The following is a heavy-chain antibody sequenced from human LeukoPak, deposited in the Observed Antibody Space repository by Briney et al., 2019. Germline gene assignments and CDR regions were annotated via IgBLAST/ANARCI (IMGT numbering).Heavy chain of an antibody. CDR3: ARYHWNDVAY. CDR1: GFTFSDYW. Sequence: GGSLRLSCAASGFTFSDYWMNWVRQAPGKGLEWVANIKEDGSEKYYVDSVRGRFTISRDNAMNSLYLQMNSLRAEDSAVYYCARYHWNDVAYWGQGTLVTVSS. V-gene: IGHV3-7*01. CDR2: IKEDGSEK. J-gene: IGHJ4*02. D-gene: IGHD1-1*01.